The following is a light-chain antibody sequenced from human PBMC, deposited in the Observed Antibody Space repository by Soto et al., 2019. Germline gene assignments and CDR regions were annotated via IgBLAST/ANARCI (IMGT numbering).Light chain of an antibody. Sequence: QSALTQPPSVSASPGQSVTISCTGTSSDLGAYNYVSWFQHHPGKAPKLIIFEVNNRPSGVSDRFSGFKSANTASLTISGVQPEDEAKYHCSSYTGSKTVIFGGGTKLTVL. CDR2: EVN. V-gene: IGLV2-8*01. CDR3: SSYTGSKTVI. J-gene: IGLJ2*01. CDR1: SSDLGAYNY.